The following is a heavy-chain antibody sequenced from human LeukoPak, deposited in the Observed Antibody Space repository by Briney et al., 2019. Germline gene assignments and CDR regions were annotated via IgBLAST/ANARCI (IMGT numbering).Heavy chain of an antibody. Sequence: GGSLRLSCAASGVTLNDYYMSWIRQAPGKGLEWVSDIGSSDNRISYADSVKGRFTISRDIAKNSLYLQVNSLRAEDTADYYCARERVAGTFDCWGQGTLVTASS. V-gene: IGHV3-11*01. CDR3: ARERVAGTFDC. J-gene: IGHJ4*02. CDR2: IGSSDNRI. D-gene: IGHD6-19*01. CDR1: GVTLNDYY.